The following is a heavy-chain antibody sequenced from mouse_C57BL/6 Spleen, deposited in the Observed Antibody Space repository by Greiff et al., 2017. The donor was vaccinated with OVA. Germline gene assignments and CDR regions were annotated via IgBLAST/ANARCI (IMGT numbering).Heavy chain of an antibody. D-gene: IGHD2-4*01. Sequence: VQLKESGPELVKPGASVKMSCKASGYTFTDYNMHWVKQSHGKSLEWIGYINPNNGGTSYNQKFKGKATLTVNKYSSTAYMELRSLTSEDSAVYYCAVYYDYDEDYYAMDYWGQGTSVTVSS. CDR1: GYTFTDYN. V-gene: IGHV1-22*01. CDR2: INPNNGGT. CDR3: AVYYDYDEDYYAMDY. J-gene: IGHJ4*01.